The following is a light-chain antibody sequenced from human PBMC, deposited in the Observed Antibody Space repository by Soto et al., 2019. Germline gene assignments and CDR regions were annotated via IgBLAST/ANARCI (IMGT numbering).Light chain of an antibody. Sequence: EILLTQSPSSLSLSPGERATISCRASQSVSSYLAWYQQKPGQAPRLLIYDVSNRATGIPARFSGSGYAADFTLLISSLEPEEFAVYYCQQRSNRHRFTFGRGTKVDIK. CDR3: QQRSNRHRFT. J-gene: IGKJ3*01. V-gene: IGKV3-11*01. CDR2: DVS. CDR1: QSVSSY.